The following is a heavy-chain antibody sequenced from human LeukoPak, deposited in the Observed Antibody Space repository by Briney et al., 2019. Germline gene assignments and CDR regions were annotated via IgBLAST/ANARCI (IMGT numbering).Heavy chain of an antibody. V-gene: IGHV3-48*03. J-gene: IGHJ4*02. D-gene: IGHD4-17*01. CDR3: AGADTVTTLTLDY. CDR1: GFTFSSYD. CDR2: ISSSGITM. Sequence: PGGSLRLSCAASGFTFSSYDMNWVRQAPGKGLEWVSYISSSGITMYYADSVRGRFTISRDNSKNSLYLQMNSLRAEDTAVYYCAGADTVTTLTLDYWGQGILVTVSS.